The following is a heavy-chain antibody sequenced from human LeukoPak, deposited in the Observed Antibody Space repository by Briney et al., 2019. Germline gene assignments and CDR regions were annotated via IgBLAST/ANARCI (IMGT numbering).Heavy chain of an antibody. CDR1: GYTFTSYD. V-gene: IGHV1-8*01. CDR2: MNPNSGNT. Sequence: GASVKVSCKASGYTFTSYDINWVRQATGQGLEWMGWMNPNSGNTGYAQKFQGRVTMTRNTSISTAYMELSSLRSEDTAVYYCARGLRFIKTWFGELWHETLDYWGQGTLVTVSS. D-gene: IGHD3-10*01. J-gene: IGHJ4*02. CDR3: ARGLRFIKTWFGELWHETLDY.